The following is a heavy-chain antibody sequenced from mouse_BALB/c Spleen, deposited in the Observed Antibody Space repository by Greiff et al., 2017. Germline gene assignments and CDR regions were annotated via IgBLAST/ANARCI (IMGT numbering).Heavy chain of an antibody. Sequence: QVQLKESGAELVRPGASVTLSCKASGYTFTDYEMHWVKQTPVHGLEWIGAIDPETGGTAYNQKFKGKATLTADKSSSTAYMELRSLTSEDSAVYYCTRSTYWYFDVWGAGTTVTVSS. CDR1: GYTFTDYE. CDR2: IDPETGGT. CDR3: TRSTYWYFDV. J-gene: IGHJ1*01. V-gene: IGHV1-15*01.